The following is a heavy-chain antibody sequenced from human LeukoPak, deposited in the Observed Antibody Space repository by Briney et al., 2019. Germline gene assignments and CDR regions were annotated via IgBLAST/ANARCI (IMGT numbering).Heavy chain of an antibody. Sequence: SETLSLTCTVSDLSINSYYWSWVRQPPGKGLEWIGYIYYSGNTDYNSSLRSRVTISVDTSRNQFSLKLSSVTAADTAVYYCERHLHLSWGDYYFDYWGQGTLVTVSS. J-gene: IGHJ4*02. CDR3: ERHLHLSWGDYYFDY. CDR1: DLSINSYY. D-gene: IGHD2-21*02. V-gene: IGHV4-59*08. CDR2: IYYSGNT.